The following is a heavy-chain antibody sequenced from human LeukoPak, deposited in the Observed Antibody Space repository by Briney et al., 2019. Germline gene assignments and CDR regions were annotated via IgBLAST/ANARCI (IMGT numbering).Heavy chain of an antibody. Sequence: GGSLRLSCAASGFTFSSYSMNWVRQAPGKGLEWVSSISSSSSYVYYADSVKGRFTISRDNAKNSQYLQMNSLRAEDTAVYYCARDGLAAAGRGFDYWGQGTLVTVSS. V-gene: IGHV3-21*01. J-gene: IGHJ4*02. CDR1: GFTFSSYS. CDR2: ISSSSSYV. CDR3: ARDGLAAAGRGFDY. D-gene: IGHD6-13*01.